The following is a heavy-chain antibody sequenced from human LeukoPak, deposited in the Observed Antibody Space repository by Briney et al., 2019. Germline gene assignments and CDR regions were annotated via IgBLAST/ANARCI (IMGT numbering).Heavy chain of an antibody. V-gene: IGHV3-66*01. CDR3: ARATLWFGANYYGMDV. J-gene: IGHJ6*02. Sequence: GGSLRLSCAASGFTVSNNYMSWVRQARGKGLEWVSIIYSGGSVYDADSVKGRFTISRDSSKNTLYLQMNSLRAEDTAVYYCARATLWFGANYYGMDVWGQGTTVTVSS. CDR1: GFTVSNNY. CDR2: IYSGGSV. D-gene: IGHD3-10*01.